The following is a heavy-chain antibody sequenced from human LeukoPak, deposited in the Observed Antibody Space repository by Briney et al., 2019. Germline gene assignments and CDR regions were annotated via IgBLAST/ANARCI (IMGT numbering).Heavy chain of an antibody. CDR1: GFTFSSYN. D-gene: IGHD1-26*01. J-gene: IGHJ6*04. Sequence: GGPLRLSCAASGFTFSSYNMNWVPQTPGKGLEWVSSINSTITYIYYADAVNARFTISRDNSKNSLYLQMSGLRADDTAVYYWACLVGATQDVWGKGTTVIVSS. V-gene: IGHV3-21*01. CDR3: ACLVGATQDV. CDR2: INSTITYI.